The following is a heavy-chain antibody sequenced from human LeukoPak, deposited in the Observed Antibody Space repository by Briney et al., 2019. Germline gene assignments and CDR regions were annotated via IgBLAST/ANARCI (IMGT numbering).Heavy chain of an antibody. D-gene: IGHD3-22*01. Sequence: GGSLRLSCAASGFTFSSYEMNWVRQAPGKGLEWVSYISSSGSTIYYADSVKGRFTISRDNAKNSLYLQMNSLRAEDTAVYYCASLDYYDGSGYYPFDPWGQGTLVTVSS. CDR1: GFTFSSYE. J-gene: IGHJ5*02. CDR3: ASLDYYDGSGYYPFDP. V-gene: IGHV3-48*03. CDR2: ISSSGSTI.